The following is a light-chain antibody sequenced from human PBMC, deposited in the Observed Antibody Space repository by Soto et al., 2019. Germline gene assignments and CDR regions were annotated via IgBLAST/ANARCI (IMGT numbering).Light chain of an antibody. CDR3: QQVYTYPLT. V-gene: IGKV1-39*01. CDR2: TAS. Sequence: DIQMTQSPSSLSASVGDRVTITCRASQTISNFLNWYQQTSGNAPKLLISTASTLQSGVPSRFSGSGSGTDFTLTINSLQPEDFATYYCQQVYTYPLTFGGGTKVDIK. J-gene: IGKJ4*01. CDR1: QTISNF.